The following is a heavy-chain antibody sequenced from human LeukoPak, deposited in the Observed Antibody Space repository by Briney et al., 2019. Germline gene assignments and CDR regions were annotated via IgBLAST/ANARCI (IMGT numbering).Heavy chain of an antibody. D-gene: IGHD4-11*01. CDR3: ARVGTYSNYDSVDY. CDR1: GGSISSSSYY. V-gene: IGHV4-39*07. Sequence: PSETLSLTCTVSGGSISSSSYYWGWIRQPPGKGLEWIGSIYYSGSTYYNPSLKSRVTISVDTSKNQFSLKLSSVTAADTAVYYCARVGTYSNYDSVDYWGQGTLVTVSS. J-gene: IGHJ4*02. CDR2: IYYSGST.